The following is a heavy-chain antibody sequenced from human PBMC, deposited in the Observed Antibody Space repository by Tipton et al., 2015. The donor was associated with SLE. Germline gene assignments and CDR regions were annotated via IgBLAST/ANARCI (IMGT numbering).Heavy chain of an antibody. CDR3: ARGGGRDYVWGSYYY. Sequence: TLSLTCTVSGGSISSGSYYWSWIRQPAGKGLEWIGYIYTSGSTNSNPSLKSRVTISVDTSKNQFSLKLSSVTAADTAVYYCARGGGRDYVWGSYYYWGQGTLVTVSS. CDR1: GGSISSGSYY. D-gene: IGHD3-16*01. CDR2: IYTSGST. V-gene: IGHV4-61*09. J-gene: IGHJ4*02.